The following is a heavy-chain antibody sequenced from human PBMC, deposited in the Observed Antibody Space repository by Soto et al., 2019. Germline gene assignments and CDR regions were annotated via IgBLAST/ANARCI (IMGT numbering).Heavy chain of an antibody. CDR1: GFTFSSCW. Sequence: PGGSLRLSCAASGFTFSSCWMSWVRQAPGKGLEWVDNIKQDGSEKYYADSVKGRFTISRDNSKNTLYLQMNSLRAEDTAVYYCAKDPSHIAVAGPPGHWGQGTLVTVSS. V-gene: IGHV3-7*03. CDR3: AKDPSHIAVAGPPGH. CDR2: IKQDGSEK. D-gene: IGHD6-19*01. J-gene: IGHJ4*02.